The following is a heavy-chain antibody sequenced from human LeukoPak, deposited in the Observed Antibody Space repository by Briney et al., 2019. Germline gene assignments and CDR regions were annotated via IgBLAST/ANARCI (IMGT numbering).Heavy chain of an antibody. CDR3: AKAIYYYYSMDV. J-gene: IGHJ6*03. V-gene: IGHV3-30*02. CDR1: GFTFSSYG. CDR2: IRYDGNNK. Sequence: GGSLRLSCAASGFTFSSYGMHWVRQAPGKGLEWVAFIRYDGNNKYYADSVKGRFTISRDNSKNTLYLQMNNLRAEDTAMYYCAKAIYYYYSMDVWGKGTTVTVSS.